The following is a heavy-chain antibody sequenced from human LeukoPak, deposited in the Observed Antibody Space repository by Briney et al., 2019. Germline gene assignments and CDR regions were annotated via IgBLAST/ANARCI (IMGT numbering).Heavy chain of an antibody. Sequence: SETLSLTCTVSGVSISSYYWSWIRPPAGKGLESIGHISTSGSTNYNPSLKSRVTMSVDTSKNQFSLKVSSVTAADTAVYYCARHPRKYYFDYWGQGTLVTVSS. CDR3: ARHPRKYYFDY. CDR1: GVSISSYY. J-gene: IGHJ4*02. V-gene: IGHV4-4*07. CDR2: ISTSGST.